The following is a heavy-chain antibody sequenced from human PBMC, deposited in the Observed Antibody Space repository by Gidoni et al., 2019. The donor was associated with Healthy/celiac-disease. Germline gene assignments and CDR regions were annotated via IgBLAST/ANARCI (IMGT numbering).Heavy chain of an antibody. Sequence: PIFGTANYAQKFQGRVTITADESTSTAYMELSSLRSEDTAVYYCARERVVAVAGRGGGDAFDIWGQGTMVTVSS. V-gene: IGHV1-69*01. CDR3: ARERVVAVAGRGGGDAFDI. D-gene: IGHD6-19*01. J-gene: IGHJ3*02. CDR2: PIFGTA.